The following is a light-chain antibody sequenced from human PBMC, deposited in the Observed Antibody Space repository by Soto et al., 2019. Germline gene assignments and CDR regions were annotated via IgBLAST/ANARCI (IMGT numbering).Light chain of an antibody. CDR2: DAS. J-gene: IGKJ4*01. Sequence: EIVLTQSPATLSLSPGERATLSCMASQSVSSYLAWYQQKPGQAPRLLIYDASNRATGIPARFSGSGSGTEFTLTINSLQSEDFAVYYCQQYNNWPPLTFGGGTKVDIK. CDR3: QQYNNWPPLT. CDR1: QSVSSY. V-gene: IGKV3-11*01.